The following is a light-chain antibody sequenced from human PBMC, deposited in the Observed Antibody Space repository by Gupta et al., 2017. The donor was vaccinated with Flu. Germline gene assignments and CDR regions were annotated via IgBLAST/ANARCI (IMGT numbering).Light chain of an antibody. V-gene: IGLV1-40*01. J-gene: IGLJ3*02. CDR2: GEN. CDR1: RSNIGAGDD. CDR3: QSHDSSLSGSV. Sequence: VTISCTGSRSNIGAGDDVHWYQQLPGAAPKLLIYGENNRPSGVPGRFSGSKSGTSASLAISGLQAEDEADYYCQSHDSSLSGSVFGGGTKLTVL.